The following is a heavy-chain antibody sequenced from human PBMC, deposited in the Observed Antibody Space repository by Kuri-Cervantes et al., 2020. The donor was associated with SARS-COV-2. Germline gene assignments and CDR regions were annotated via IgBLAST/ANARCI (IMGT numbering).Heavy chain of an antibody. CDR1: GFTFSSYG. CDR3: ARELVGATNYYGMDV. J-gene: IGHJ6*02. CDR2: IWYDGSNK. Sequence: LSLTCAASGFTFSSYGMHWVRQAPGKGLEWVAVIWYDGSNKYYADSVKGRFTISRDNSKNTLYLQMNSLRAEDTAVYYCARELVGATNYYGMDVWGQGTTVTVSS. V-gene: IGHV3-33*01. D-gene: IGHD1-26*01.